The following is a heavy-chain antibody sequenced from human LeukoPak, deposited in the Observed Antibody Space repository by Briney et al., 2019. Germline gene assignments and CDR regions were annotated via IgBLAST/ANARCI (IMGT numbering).Heavy chain of an antibody. J-gene: IGHJ6*02. CDR1: GFTFNNFA. D-gene: IGHD2-15*01. Sequence: GGSLTLSCVASGFTFNNFAMSWVRQAPGKGLEWVSTLSGSGRGTNYADSVKGGFIISRDNSKKTLSLQMSSLRAEDTAAYYCAKMYCRGPWCYTGGDDKFYGMDVWGQGTTVTVSS. CDR3: AKMYCRGPWCYTGGDDKFYGMDV. V-gene: IGHV3-23*01. CDR2: LSGSGRGT.